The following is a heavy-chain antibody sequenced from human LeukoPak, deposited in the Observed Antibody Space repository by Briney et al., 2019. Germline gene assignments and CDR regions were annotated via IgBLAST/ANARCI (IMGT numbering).Heavy chain of an antibody. J-gene: IGHJ6*03. CDR2: ISDSSGST. Sequence: GGSLRLSCAASGFTFSSYAMSWVRQAPGKGLEWVSAISDSSGSTYYADSVKGRFTISRDNSKNTLYLQMNSLRAEDTAVYYCAKVRTRWTMVRGVPYMDVWGKGTTVTVSS. CDR1: GFTFSSYA. CDR3: AKVRTRWTMVRGVPYMDV. V-gene: IGHV3-23*01. D-gene: IGHD3-10*01.